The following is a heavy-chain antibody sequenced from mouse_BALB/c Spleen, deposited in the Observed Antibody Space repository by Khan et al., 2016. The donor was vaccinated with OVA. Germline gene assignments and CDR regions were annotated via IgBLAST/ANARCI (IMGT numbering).Heavy chain of an antibody. Sequence: QVQLQQSGPELVRPGESVKISCKGSGYTFTDYAMHWVKQSHAKSLEWIGVISIYYDTTNYNQKFKGKATMTVDKSSSTAYMEIARLTSEDSAIYYGARGGQWLRRGGGNSDYWGQGTTLTVSS. CDR3: ARGGQWLRRGGGNSDY. J-gene: IGHJ2*01. V-gene: IGHV1S137*01. CDR2: ISIYYDTT. CDR1: GYTFTDYA. D-gene: IGHD2-2*01.